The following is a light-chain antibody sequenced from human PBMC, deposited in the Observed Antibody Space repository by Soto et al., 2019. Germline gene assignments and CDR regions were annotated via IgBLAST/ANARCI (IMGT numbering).Light chain of an antibody. J-gene: IGLJ1*01. CDR1: SSNIGSNT. CDR2: SNN. CDR3: AAWDDSLNGYV. Sequence: QSVLTQPPSASGTPGQRVTISCYGSSSNIGSNTVNWYQQLPGTAPKLLIYSNNQRPSGVPDRFSGSKSCTSASLAISGLQSEDEADYYCAAWDDSLNGYVFVTGTKLTVL. V-gene: IGLV1-44*01.